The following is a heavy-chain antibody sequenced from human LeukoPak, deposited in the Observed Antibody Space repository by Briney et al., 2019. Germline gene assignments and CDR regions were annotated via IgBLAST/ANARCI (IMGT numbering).Heavy chain of an antibody. CDR2: MNPNSGNT. CDR3: VRNKDGFNI. V-gene: IGHV1-8*01. Sequence: ASVKVSCKASGYTFTSYDIGWVRQATGQGLEWMGWMNPNSGNTGYAQKFQGRVTMTRDTSISTAYMELSSLRFEDTAMYSCVRNKDGFNIWGQGTMVTVSS. J-gene: IGHJ3*02. CDR1: GYTFTSYD.